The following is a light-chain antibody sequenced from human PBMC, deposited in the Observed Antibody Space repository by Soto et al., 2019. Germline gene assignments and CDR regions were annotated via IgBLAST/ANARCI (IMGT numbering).Light chain of an antibody. CDR1: QRFSNNY. J-gene: IGKJ5*01. CDR3: QQYGSSPVT. Sequence: EVVLTQSPGTLSLSPGERATLSCRASQRFSNNYLAWYQQKPGQAPMPLIYGASNRATGVPARFSGSGSGTDFTLTISRLESEDFAMYYCQQYGSSPVTFGQGTRLEIK. CDR2: GAS. V-gene: IGKV3-20*01.